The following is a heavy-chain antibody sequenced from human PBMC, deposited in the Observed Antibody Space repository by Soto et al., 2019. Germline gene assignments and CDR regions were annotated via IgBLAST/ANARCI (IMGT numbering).Heavy chain of an antibody. J-gene: IGHJ4*02. CDR1: GGTFSSYA. CDR3: ARGGITRVRGAIKGCNY. V-gene: IGHV1-69*01. D-gene: IGHD3-10*01. CDR2: IIPIFGTA. Sequence: QVQLVQSGAEVKKPGSSVKVSCKASGGTFSSYAISWVRQAPGQGLEWMGGIIPIFGTANYAQKFQGRVTITADESKSTAYMELRSRRPEDTAVDYWARGGITRVRGAIKGCNYWSQGTLVTVSA.